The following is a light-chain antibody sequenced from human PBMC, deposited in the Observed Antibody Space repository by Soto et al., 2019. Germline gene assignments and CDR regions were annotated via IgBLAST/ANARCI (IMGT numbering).Light chain of an antibody. Sequence: IQMTQSPSTLSASVGGTVNISCRASQSISVSLAWYQQKPGKAPKLLIYAASSLQSGVPSRFSGSGSGTDFTLTIDGLEPEDFVVYYCQQYGYSPITFGQGTRLEIK. CDR3: QQYGYSPIT. CDR1: QSISVS. CDR2: AAS. V-gene: IGKV1-5*01. J-gene: IGKJ5*01.